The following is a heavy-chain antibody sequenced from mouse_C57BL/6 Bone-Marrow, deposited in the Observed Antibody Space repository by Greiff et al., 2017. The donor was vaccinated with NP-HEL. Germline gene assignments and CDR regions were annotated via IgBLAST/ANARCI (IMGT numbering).Heavy chain of an antibody. CDR2: INSDGGSI. CDR3: ARGNRAMDY. D-gene: IGHD2-1*01. V-gene: IGHV5-2*01. Sequence: EVKVVESGGGLVQPGESLKLSCASNEFEFPSHDMSWVRKSPEKRLELVASINSDGGSIYYPDTMEIRFSSSRDNTKKTLYLQMSSLRSEDTALYYCARGNRAMDYWGQGTSVTVSS. J-gene: IGHJ4*01. CDR1: EFEFPSHD.